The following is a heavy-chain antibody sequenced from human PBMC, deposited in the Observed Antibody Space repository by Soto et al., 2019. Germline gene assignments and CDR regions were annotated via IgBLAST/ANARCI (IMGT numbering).Heavy chain of an antibody. CDR1: GYTFTSYC. V-gene: IGHV1-18*01. CDR3: ASAYSSGPPLWA. J-gene: IGHJ5*02. CDR2: ISAYNGNT. D-gene: IGHD6-19*01. Sequence: GAPVKVSCKASGYTFTSYCISSVRQAPGQGLEWMGWISAYNGNTNYAQKLQGRVTMTTDTSTSTAYMELRSLRSDDTAVYYCASAYSSGPPLWAWGQGTLVTVSS.